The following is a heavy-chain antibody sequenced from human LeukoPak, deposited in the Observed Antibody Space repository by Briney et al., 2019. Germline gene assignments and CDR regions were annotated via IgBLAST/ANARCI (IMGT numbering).Heavy chain of an antibody. V-gene: IGHV4-4*02. Sequence: PSETLSLTCGVSGGSVTSTNWWTWVRQPPGKGLEWIGEVHLDGRTNYNPSLKSRLTMSVDLSENHISLKLTSVTAADTAVYYCAREGGFYRPLDYSGQGTLVTVSS. CDR3: AREGGFYRPLDY. D-gene: IGHD3-3*01. CDR1: GGSVTSTNW. J-gene: IGHJ4*02. CDR2: VHLDGRT.